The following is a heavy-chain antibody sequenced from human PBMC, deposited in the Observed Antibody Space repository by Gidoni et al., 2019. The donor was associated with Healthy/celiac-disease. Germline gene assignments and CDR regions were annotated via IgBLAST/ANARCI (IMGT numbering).Heavy chain of an antibody. V-gene: IGHV3-30*04. Sequence: QVQLVESGGGVVQPGRSLRLSCAAPGFPFSSYAMHWVRQAPGKGLEWVAVISYDGSNKYYADSVKGRFTISRDNSKNTLYLQMNSLRAEDTAVYYCARDRGGSYFDYFDYWGQGTLVTVSS. J-gene: IGHJ4*02. CDR1: GFPFSSYA. D-gene: IGHD1-26*01. CDR3: ARDRGGSYFDYFDY. CDR2: ISYDGSNK.